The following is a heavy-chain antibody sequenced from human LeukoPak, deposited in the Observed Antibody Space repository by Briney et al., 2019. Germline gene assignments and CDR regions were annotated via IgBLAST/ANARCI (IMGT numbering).Heavy chain of an antibody. CDR1: GFTVSSNY. V-gene: IGHV3-21*04. CDR3: AREAYSSRWYADY. D-gene: IGHD6-13*01. J-gene: IGHJ4*02. CDR2: ISSSSSYI. Sequence: GGSLRLSCAASGFTVSSNYMSWVRQAPGKGLEWVSSISSSSSYIYYADSVKGRFTISRDNAKNSLYLQMNSLRAEDTAVYYCAREAYSSRWYADYWGQGTLATVSS.